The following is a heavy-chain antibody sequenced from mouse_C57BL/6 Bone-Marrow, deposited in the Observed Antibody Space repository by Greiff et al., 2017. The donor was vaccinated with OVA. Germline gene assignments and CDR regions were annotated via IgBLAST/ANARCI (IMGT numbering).Heavy chain of an antibody. CDR2: IYPRSGNT. V-gene: IGHV1-81*01. CDR3: ARRGYGYSNDFGY. Sequence: QVQLQQSGAELARPGASVKLSCKASGYTFTSYGISWVKQRTGQGLEWIGEIYPRSGNTYYNEKFKGKATLTADKSSSTAYMELRSLTSEDSAVYFCARRGYGYSNDFGYWGKGTTLSAAS. J-gene: IGHJ2*01. D-gene: IGHD2-2*01. CDR1: GYTFTSYG.